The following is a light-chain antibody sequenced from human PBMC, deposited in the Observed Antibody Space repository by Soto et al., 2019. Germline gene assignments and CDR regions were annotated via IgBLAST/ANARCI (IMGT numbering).Light chain of an antibody. CDR1: QSVSSN. CDR2: GAS. J-gene: IGKJ4*01. CDR3: QQYNKWPPLT. Sequence: EIVMTQSPATLSVSPGERATLSCRASQSVSSNLAWYQQKPGQAPRLLIYGASTRATGIPARFSGSGSGTEFTLTISSLQSEDFAVYYCQQYNKWPPLTFGGGTKVE. V-gene: IGKV3-15*01.